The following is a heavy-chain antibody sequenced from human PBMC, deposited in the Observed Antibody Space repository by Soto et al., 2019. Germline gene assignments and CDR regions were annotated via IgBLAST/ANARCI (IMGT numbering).Heavy chain of an antibody. CDR1: GFTFSSYG. Sequence: QVQLVESGGGVVQPGRSLRLSCAASGFTFSSYGMHWVRQAPGKGLEWVAVISYDGSNKYYADSVKGRFTISRDNSKNTLYLQMNSLRAEDTAVYYCAKGDRWELVARLDYWGQGTLVTVSS. D-gene: IGHD1-26*01. CDR2: ISYDGSNK. V-gene: IGHV3-30*18. J-gene: IGHJ4*02. CDR3: AKGDRWELVARLDY.